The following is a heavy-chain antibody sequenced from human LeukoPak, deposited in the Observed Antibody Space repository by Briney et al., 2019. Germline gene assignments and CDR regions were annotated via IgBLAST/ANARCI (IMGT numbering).Heavy chain of an antibody. V-gene: IGHV2-70*11. D-gene: IGHD5-18*01. Sequence: SGPTLVNPTRPLTLTCTCSGFSLSTSGMYVSWIRQPPGKALEWLARIDWDDAKYYSTSLKTRLTISKDTSKNQVVLTVTNMDPVDTATYYCARENNYGYDYWGQGTLVTVSS. CDR3: ARENNYGYDY. CDR1: GFSLSTSGMY. CDR2: IDWDDAK. J-gene: IGHJ4*02.